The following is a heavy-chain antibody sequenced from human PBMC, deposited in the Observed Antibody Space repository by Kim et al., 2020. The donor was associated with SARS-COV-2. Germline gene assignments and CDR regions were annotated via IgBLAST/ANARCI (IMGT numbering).Heavy chain of an antibody. D-gene: IGHD6-13*01. CDR1: GYTFTGYY. Sequence: ASVKVSCKASGYTFTGYYMHWVRQAPGQGLEWMGRINPNSGGTNYAQKFQGRVTMTRDTSISTAYMELSRLRSDDTAVYYCARYSSPVIDKSYYYYGMDVWGQGTTVTVSS. J-gene: IGHJ6*02. V-gene: IGHV1-2*06. CDR2: INPNSGGT. CDR3: ARYSSPVIDKSYYYYGMDV.